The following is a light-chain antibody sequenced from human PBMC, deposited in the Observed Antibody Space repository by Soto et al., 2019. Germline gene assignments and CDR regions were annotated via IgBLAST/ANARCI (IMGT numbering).Light chain of an antibody. Sequence: QSVLTQPPSASGTPGQRVTITCSGRSSNIGSNTVDWYQQLPGTAPKLLIYSSNQRPSGVPDRFSGSKSGTSASLAISGLQSEDEGDYYCAAWDDSLNGYVVFGGGTKVTVL. CDR2: SSN. J-gene: IGLJ2*01. CDR3: AAWDDSLNGYVV. V-gene: IGLV1-44*01. CDR1: SSNIGSNT.